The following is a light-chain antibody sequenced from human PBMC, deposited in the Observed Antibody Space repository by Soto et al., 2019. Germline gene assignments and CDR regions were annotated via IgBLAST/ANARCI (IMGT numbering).Light chain of an antibody. V-gene: IGLV1-44*01. CDR1: SSNIGSNT. Sequence: QSALTQPPSASGTPGQRVTISCSGSSSNIGSNTVNWYQQLPGTAPKLLIYSNNQRPSGVPDRFSGSKSGTSASLAISGLQSEDDSDYYSAACDDSPNGLYVSGTGTNVT. J-gene: IGLJ1*01. CDR2: SNN. CDR3: AACDDSPNGLYV.